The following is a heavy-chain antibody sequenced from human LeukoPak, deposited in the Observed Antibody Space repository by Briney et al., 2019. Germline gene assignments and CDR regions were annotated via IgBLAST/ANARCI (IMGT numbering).Heavy chain of an antibody. Sequence: GASVKVSCKASGYTFTGYYMHWVRQAPGQGLEWMGWINPNSGGTNYAQKLQGRVTMTRDTSISTAYMELSRLRSDDTAVYYCARGRPYYDILTGYPFDYWGQGTLVTVSS. CDR2: INPNSGGT. V-gene: IGHV1-2*02. J-gene: IGHJ4*02. D-gene: IGHD3-9*01. CDR1: GYTFTGYY. CDR3: ARGRPYYDILTGYPFDY.